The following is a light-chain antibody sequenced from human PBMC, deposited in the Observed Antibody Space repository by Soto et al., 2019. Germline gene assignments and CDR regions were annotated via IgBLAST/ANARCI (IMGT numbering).Light chain of an antibody. CDR2: GAS. V-gene: IGKV1-27*01. J-gene: IGKJ4*01. CDR3: QKYNAAPLS. Sequence: DIQMTQSPSSLSASVGDRVTITCRASQGIGTSLVWYQQKPGKAPSLLIHGASTLQSGVPSRFSGSGSGTDFTLIISSLQPDDVAMYYCQKYNAAPLSFGGGTKVEIK. CDR1: QGIGTS.